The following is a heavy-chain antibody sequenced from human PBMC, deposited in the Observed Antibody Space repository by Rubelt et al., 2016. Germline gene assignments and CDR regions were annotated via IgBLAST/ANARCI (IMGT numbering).Heavy chain of an antibody. CDR3: ARDLSDSGRYHHFDY. D-gene: IGHD1-26*01. CDR2: ISYDGSNK. CDR1: GFTFSRYA. Sequence: QVQLVESGGGVVQPGRSLRLSCAASGFTFSRYAIHWVRQAPGKGLEWVALISYDGSNKYYADSVKGLFTISRDNSKNTLYLQMNSLRAEDTAVYYCARDLSDSGRYHHFDYWGQGTLVTASS. J-gene: IGHJ4*02. V-gene: IGHV3-30*04.